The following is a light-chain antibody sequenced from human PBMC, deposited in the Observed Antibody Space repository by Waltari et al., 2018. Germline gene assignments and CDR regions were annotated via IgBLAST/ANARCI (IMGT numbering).Light chain of an antibody. V-gene: IGKV1-5*03. CDR1: QSLSNW. Sequence: TCRASQSLSNWLAWYQQNAEKAPKVLNYNASTLERGVPSRSGSRGSRTEFTLIISSLQPDNFATYCCQQYRNSWTFGEGTKVEIK. CDR2: NAS. J-gene: IGKJ1*01. CDR3: QQYRNSWT.